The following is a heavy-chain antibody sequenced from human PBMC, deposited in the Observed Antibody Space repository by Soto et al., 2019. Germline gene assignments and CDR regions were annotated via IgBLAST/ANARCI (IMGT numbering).Heavy chain of an antibody. Sequence: EVQLLESGGGLVQPGGSLRLSCAASGFTFSSYAMSWVRQAPGKGLEWVSAISGSGGSTYYADSVKGRFTISRDNSKNTLYLQLNSLRAEDTAVYYCAKPQQLVPYFDYWGQGTLVTVSS. CDR3: AKPQQLVPYFDY. V-gene: IGHV3-23*01. CDR2: ISGSGGST. CDR1: GFTFSSYA. D-gene: IGHD6-13*01. J-gene: IGHJ4*02.